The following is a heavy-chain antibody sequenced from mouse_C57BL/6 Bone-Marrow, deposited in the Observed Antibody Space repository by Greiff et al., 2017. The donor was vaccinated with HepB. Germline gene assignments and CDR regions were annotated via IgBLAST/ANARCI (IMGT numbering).Heavy chain of an antibody. CDR1: GYTFTDYY. J-gene: IGHJ2*01. V-gene: IGHV1-76*01. Sequence: VQLQQSGAELVRPGASVKLSCKASGYTFTDYYINWVKQRPGQGLEWIARIYPGSGNTYYNEKFKGKATLTAEKSSSTAYMQLSSLTSEDSAVYCCASPAAQATPYFDYWGQGTTLTVSS. CDR3: ASPAAQATPYFDY. D-gene: IGHD3-2*02. CDR2: IYPGSGNT.